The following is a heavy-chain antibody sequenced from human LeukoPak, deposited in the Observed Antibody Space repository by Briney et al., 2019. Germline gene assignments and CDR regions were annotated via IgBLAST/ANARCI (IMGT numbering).Heavy chain of an antibody. CDR2: INHSGST. J-gene: IGHJ5*02. Sequence: SETLSLTCAVYGGSFSGYYWSWIRQPPGKGLEWIGEINHSGSTNYNPSLKSRVTISVDTSKNQFSLKLSSVTAADTAVYYCARHFLKQQLVLIKKNQGFDPWGQGTLVTVSS. V-gene: IGHV4-34*01. CDR3: ARHFLKQQLVLIKKNQGFDP. CDR1: GGSFSGYY. D-gene: IGHD6-13*01.